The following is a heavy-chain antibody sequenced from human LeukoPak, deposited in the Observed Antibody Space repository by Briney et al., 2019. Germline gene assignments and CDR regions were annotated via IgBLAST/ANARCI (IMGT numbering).Heavy chain of an antibody. CDR3: ARDPSYYDFWSGYQHTFDY. V-gene: IGHV1-2*02. CDR2: INPNSGGT. J-gene: IGHJ4*02. D-gene: IGHD3-3*01. CDR1: GYTFTGYY. Sequence: ASVKVSCKASGYTFTGYYMHWVRQAPGQGLEWTGWINPNSGGTNYAQKFQGRVTMTRDTSISTAYMELSRLRSDDTAVYYCARDPSYYDFWSGYQHTFDYWSQGTLVTVSS.